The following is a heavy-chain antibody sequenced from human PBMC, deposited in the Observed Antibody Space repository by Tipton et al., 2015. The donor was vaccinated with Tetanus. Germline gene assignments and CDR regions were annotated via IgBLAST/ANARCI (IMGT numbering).Heavy chain of an antibody. D-gene: IGHD1-26*01. CDR1: GLFFHNAW. J-gene: IGHJ4*02. Sequence: SLRLSCTTSGLFFHNAWMNWVRQAPGKGLEWVGRIKSKTDGGTTDYAARVKDRFSISRDDSKNTLFLLMNSRKIEDTAVYYCTTSGIVGSGSRIDYWGRGTLVTVSS. V-gene: IGHV3-15*07. CDR2: IKSKTDGGTT. CDR3: TTSGIVGSGSRIDY.